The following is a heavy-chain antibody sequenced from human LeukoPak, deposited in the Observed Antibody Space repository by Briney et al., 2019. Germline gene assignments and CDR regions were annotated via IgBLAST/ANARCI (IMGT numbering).Heavy chain of an antibody. D-gene: IGHD4-23*01. CDR1: GGSISSSSYY. V-gene: IGHV4-39*01. CDR3: ARVAAVVLDCYYGMDV. CDR2: IYYSGST. J-gene: IGHJ6*02. Sequence: SETLSLTCTVSGGSISSSSYYWGWIRQPPGKGLEWIGSIYYSGSTYYNPSLKSRVTISVDTSKNQFSLKLSSVTAADTAVYYCARVAAVVLDCYYGMDVWGQGTTVTVSS.